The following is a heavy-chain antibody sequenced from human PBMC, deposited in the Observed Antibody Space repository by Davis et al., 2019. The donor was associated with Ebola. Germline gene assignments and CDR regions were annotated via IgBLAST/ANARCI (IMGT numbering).Heavy chain of an antibody. CDR2: ISGSGDST. D-gene: IGHD3-22*01. J-gene: IGHJ6*02. Sequence: GESLKISCAASGFTFSTYAMSWVRQAPGKGLEWVSGISGSGDSTYYADSVRGRFTISRDNSKNTLYLQMNSLRAEDTAVYYCARDDYYDSSGPDVWGQGTTVTVSS. CDR3: ARDDYYDSSGPDV. V-gene: IGHV3-23*01. CDR1: GFTFSTYA.